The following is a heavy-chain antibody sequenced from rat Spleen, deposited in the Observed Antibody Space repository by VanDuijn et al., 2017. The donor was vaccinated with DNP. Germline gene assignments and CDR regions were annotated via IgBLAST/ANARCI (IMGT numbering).Heavy chain of an antibody. V-gene: IGHV5S14*01. CDR1: GFTFSTYG. Sequence: EVQLVESGGGLVQPGRSLKLSCAASGFTFSTYGMAWVRQTPTKGLEWVASIRTGGGNTYYRDSVKGRFTISRDDAKNTQYLQMDSLTSEDTATYYCARGESNYIYWYFDFWGPGTMVTVSS. D-gene: IGHD1-2*01. CDR3: ARGESNYIYWYFDF. CDR2: IRTGGGNT. J-gene: IGHJ1*01.